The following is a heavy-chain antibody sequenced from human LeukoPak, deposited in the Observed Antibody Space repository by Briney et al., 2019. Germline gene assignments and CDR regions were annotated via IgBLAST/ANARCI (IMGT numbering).Heavy chain of an antibody. J-gene: IGHJ4*02. V-gene: IGHV4-39*01. Sequence: PSETLSLTCTVSGGSISSSSYYWGWIRQPPGKGLEWIGSIYYSGSTYYNPSLKSRVTISVDTSKNQFSLKLSSVTAADTAVYYCARGVQWELLAYYFDYWGQGTLVTVSS. CDR3: ARGVQWELLAYYFDY. CDR2: IYYSGST. CDR1: GGSISSSSYY. D-gene: IGHD1-26*01.